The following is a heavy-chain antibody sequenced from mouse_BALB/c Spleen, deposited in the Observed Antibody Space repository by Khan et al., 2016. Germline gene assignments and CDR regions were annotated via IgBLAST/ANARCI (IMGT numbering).Heavy chain of an antibody. CDR2: IWGDGST. CDR1: GFSLTGFS. D-gene: IGHD2-4*01. Sequence: VQLQESGPGLVAPSQTLSITCTVSGFSLTGFSVNWVRQPPGKALEWLGMIWGDGSTAYNSALKSRLSLNRDDSKSQVFLKMNSLQTDDTARYFCASYDDYDGGFAYWGQGTLVTVSA. J-gene: IGHJ3*01. V-gene: IGHV2-6-7*01. CDR3: ASYDDYDGGFAY.